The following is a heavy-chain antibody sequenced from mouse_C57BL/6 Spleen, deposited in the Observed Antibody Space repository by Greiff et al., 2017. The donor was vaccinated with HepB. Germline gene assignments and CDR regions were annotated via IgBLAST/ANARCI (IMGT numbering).Heavy chain of an antibody. J-gene: IGHJ2*01. D-gene: IGHD2-1*01. CDR2: IRSKSNNYAT. Sequence: EVMLVESGGGLVQPKGSLKLSCAASGFSFNTYAMNWVRQAPGKGLEWVARIRSKSNNYATYYADSVKDRFTISRDDSESMLYLQRNNLKTEDTAMYYCVVGNLDFDYWGQGTTLTVSS. CDR3: VVGNLDFDY. V-gene: IGHV10-1*01. CDR1: GFSFNTYA.